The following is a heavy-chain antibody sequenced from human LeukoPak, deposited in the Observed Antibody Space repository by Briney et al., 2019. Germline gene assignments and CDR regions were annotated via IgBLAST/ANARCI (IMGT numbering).Heavy chain of an antibody. CDR2: ITGTGGK. Sequence: GGSLRLSCAVSGFTLTNHGVSWVRQAPGKGLEWVSIITGTGGKYYADSVKGRFTISRDNSKNTLYLQMNSLRAEDTAVYYCARDLDVDTAMVPRYWGQGTLVTVSS. CDR3: ARDLDVDTAMVPRY. V-gene: IGHV3-66*03. D-gene: IGHD5-18*01. CDR1: GFTLTNHG. J-gene: IGHJ4*02.